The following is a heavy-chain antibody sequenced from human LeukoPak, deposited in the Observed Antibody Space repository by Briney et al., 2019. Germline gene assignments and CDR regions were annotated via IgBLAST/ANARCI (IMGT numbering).Heavy chain of an antibody. CDR2: IKEDGSDK. CDR1: GFTFGSYW. D-gene: IGHD1-14*01. J-gene: IGHJ4*02. Sequence: GGSLRLSCAASGFTFGSYWMSWVRQAPGKRLDWVATIKEDGSDKYYVDSVKGRFTISRDNVKNSVYLQMNSLRAEDTAVYYCAREKNLGTWGQGTLVTVSS. CDR3: AREKNLGT. V-gene: IGHV3-7*05.